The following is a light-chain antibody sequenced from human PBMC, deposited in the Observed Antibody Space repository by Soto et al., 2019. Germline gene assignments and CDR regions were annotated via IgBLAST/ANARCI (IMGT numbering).Light chain of an antibody. CDR2: GAH. Sequence: EIVLTQSPGTLSLSPGERATLSCRASQSIRSHYLAWYQQKPGQAPRLLISGAHNRAPGIPDRFSGSESGTDFTLRISRLEPEDFAVYYCQQYGRSPSMYTFGQGTKLEIK. V-gene: IGKV3-20*01. CDR3: QQYGRSPSMYT. CDR1: QSIRSHY. J-gene: IGKJ2*01.